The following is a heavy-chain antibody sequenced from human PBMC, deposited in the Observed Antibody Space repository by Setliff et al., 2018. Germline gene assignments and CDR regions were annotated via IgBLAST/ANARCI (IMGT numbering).Heavy chain of an antibody. V-gene: IGHV3-33*08. Sequence: QPGGSLRLSCAASGFTFSTYRMHWVRQAPGKGLEWVAVIWDDGVKKYHADSVKGRFTISRGNSKNTLYLQMNSLRPDDTAVYYCARTCSGSGCYAGLESWGQGTPVTVSS. CDR2: IWDDGVKK. J-gene: IGHJ4*02. CDR3: ARTCSGSGCYAGLES. D-gene: IGHD2-15*01. CDR1: GFTFSTYR.